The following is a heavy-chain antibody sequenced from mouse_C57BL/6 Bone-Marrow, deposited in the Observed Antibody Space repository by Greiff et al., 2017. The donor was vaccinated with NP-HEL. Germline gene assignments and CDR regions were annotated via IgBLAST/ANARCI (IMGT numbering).Heavy chain of an antibody. Sequence: QVQLQQPGAELVMPGASVKLSCKASGYTFTSYWMHWVKQRPGPGLEWIGEIYPSDSYTNYNQKFKGKSTLTVDKSSSTAYMQLSSLTSEDSAVYYCARDGYYPYYYAMDYWGQGTSVTVSS. CDR1: GYTFTSYW. CDR3: ARDGYYPYYYAMDY. J-gene: IGHJ4*01. D-gene: IGHD2-3*01. V-gene: IGHV1-69*01. CDR2: IYPSDSYT.